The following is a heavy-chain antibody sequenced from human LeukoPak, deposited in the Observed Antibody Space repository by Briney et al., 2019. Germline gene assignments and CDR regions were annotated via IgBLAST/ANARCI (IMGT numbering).Heavy chain of an antibody. D-gene: IGHD2/OR15-2a*01. CDR3: ARGGGTTRDAFDI. Sequence: SQTLSLTCAVSGGSISSGGYSWSWIRQPPGKGLEWIGYIYHSGSTYYNPSLKSRVTILVDRPKNQFSLKLSSVTAADTAVYYCARGGGTTRDAFDIWGQGTMVTVSS. CDR2: IYHSGST. CDR1: GGSISSGGYS. V-gene: IGHV4-30-2*01. J-gene: IGHJ3*02.